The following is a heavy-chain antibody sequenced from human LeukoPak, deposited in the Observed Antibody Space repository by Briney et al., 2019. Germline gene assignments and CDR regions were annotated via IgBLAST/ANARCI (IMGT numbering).Heavy chain of an antibody. CDR3: AKESLWFGELLDSFDY. CDR2: ISSSSSTI. J-gene: IGHJ4*02. V-gene: IGHV3-48*01. Sequence: GGSLRLSCAASGFTFSSYSMNWVRQAPGKGLEWVSYISSSSSTIYYADSVKGRFTISRDNAKNTLYLQMNSLRAEDTAVYYCAKESLWFGELLDSFDYWGQGTLVTVSS. D-gene: IGHD3-10*01. CDR1: GFTFSSYS.